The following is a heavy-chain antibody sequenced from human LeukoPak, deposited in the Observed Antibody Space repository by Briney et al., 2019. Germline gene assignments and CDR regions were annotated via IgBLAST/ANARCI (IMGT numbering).Heavy chain of an antibody. V-gene: IGHV3-74*01. D-gene: IGHD6-13*01. CDR1: GFTFSSYW. CDR3: AKVPRQHDNWFDP. CDR2: INSDGSST. Sequence: GGSLRLSCAASGFTFSSYWMHWVRQVPGKGLVWVSRINSDGSSTSYADSVKGRFTISRDDAKNSLYLQMNSLRAEDTAVYYCAKVPRQHDNWFDPWGQGTLVTVSS. J-gene: IGHJ5*02.